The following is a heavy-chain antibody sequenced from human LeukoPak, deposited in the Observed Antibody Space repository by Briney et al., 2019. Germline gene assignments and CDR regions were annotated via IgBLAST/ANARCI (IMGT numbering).Heavy chain of an antibody. CDR3: AKGADYYGSGSYLDGTIDY. CDR1: GFTFDDYT. CDR2: ISWDGGST. Sequence: GGSLRLSCAASGFTFDDYTMHWVRQAPGKGLEWVSLISWDGGSTYYADSVKGRFTISRDNSKNSLYLQMNSPRTEDTALYYCAKGADYYGSGSYLDGTIDYWGQGTLVTVSS. V-gene: IGHV3-43*01. D-gene: IGHD3-10*01. J-gene: IGHJ4*02.